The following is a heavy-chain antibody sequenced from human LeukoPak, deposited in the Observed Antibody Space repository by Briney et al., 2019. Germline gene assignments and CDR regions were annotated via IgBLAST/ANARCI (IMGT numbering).Heavy chain of an antibody. V-gene: IGHV3-30*18. J-gene: IGHJ4*02. Sequence: PGGSLRLSCAASGFTFSSYGMHWVRQAPGKGLEWVAVISYDGSNKYYADSVKGRFTISRDNSKNTLYLQMKSLRAEDTAVYYCAKDPTKQWLVPDFDYWGQGTLVTVSS. CDR1: GFTFSSYG. CDR3: AKDPTKQWLVPDFDY. CDR2: ISYDGSNK. D-gene: IGHD6-19*01.